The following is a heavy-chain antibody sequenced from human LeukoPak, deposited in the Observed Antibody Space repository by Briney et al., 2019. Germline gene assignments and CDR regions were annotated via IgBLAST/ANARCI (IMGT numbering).Heavy chain of an antibody. Sequence: ASVKVSCKASGYTFTSYDINWVRQATGQGLEWMGWMDPNSGNTGYAQKFQGRVTMTRNTSISTAYMELSSLRSEDTAVYYCARNQGSSSTYYDFWSGYSLGGGNWFDPWGQGTLVTVSS. CDR1: GYTFTSYD. D-gene: IGHD3-3*01. CDR2: MDPNSGNT. J-gene: IGHJ5*02. CDR3: ARNQGSSSTYYDFWSGYSLGGGNWFDP. V-gene: IGHV1-8*01.